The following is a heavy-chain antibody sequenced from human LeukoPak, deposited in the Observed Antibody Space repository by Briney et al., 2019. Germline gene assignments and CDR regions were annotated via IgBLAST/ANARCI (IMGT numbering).Heavy chain of an antibody. CDR1: GYTLTVLS. V-gene: IGHV1-24*01. CDR3: ATVLGGSYYGGFDY. Sequence: ASVKVSCKVSGYTLTVLSMHWVRQAPGKGLEWMGGFDPEDGETIYAQKFQGRVTMTEDTSTDTAYMELSSLRSKDTAVYYCATVLGGSYYGGFDYWGQGTLVTVSS. J-gene: IGHJ4*02. D-gene: IGHD1-26*01. CDR2: FDPEDGET.